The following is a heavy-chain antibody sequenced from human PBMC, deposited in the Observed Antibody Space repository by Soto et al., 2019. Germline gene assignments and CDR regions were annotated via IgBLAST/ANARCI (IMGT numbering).Heavy chain of an antibody. Sequence: GGSLRLSCSASGFTFSSYAMHWVRQAPGKGLEWVSAISGSGGSTYYADSVKGRFTISRDNSKNTLYLQMNSLRAEDTAVYYCAKDAPLWFGELFPFDYWGQGTLVTVS. J-gene: IGHJ4*02. CDR2: ISGSGGST. D-gene: IGHD3-10*01. CDR3: AKDAPLWFGELFPFDY. V-gene: IGHV3-23*01. CDR1: GFTFSSYA.